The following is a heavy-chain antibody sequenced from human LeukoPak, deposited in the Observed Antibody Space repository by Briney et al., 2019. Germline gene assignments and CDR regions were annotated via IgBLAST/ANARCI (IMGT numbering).Heavy chain of an antibody. J-gene: IGHJ4*02. CDR2: INPNSGGT. V-gene: IGHV1-2*06. CDR3: ARDPRPYYYDSSGYWYYFDY. CDR1: GGTFSSYT. D-gene: IGHD3-22*01. Sequence: ASVKVSCKGSGGTFSSYTISWVRQAPGQGLEWMGQINPNSGGTNYAQKFQGRVTMTRDTSISTAYMELSRLRSDDTAVYYCARDPRPYYYDSSGYWYYFDYWGQGTLVTVSS.